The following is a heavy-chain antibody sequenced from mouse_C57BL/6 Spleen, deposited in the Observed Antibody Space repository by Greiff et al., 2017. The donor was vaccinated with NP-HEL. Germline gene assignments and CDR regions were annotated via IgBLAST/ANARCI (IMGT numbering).Heavy chain of an antibody. CDR2: ISDGGSYT. CDR1: GFTFSSYA. J-gene: IGHJ2*01. CDR3: ARGGGLGQLFDY. Sequence: EVMLVESGGGLVKPGGSLKLSCAASGFTFSSYAMSWVRQTPEKRLEWVATISDGGSYTYYPDNVKGRFTISRDNAKNNLYLQMSHLKSEDTAMYYCARGGGLGQLFDYWGQGTTLTVSS. V-gene: IGHV5-4*03. D-gene: IGHD4-1*01.